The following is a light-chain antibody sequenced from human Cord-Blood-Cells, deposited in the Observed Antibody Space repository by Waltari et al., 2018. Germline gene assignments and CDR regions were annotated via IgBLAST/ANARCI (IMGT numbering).Light chain of an antibody. CDR1: QSVSSN. CDR2: GAS. V-gene: IGKV3-15*01. J-gene: IGKJ1*01. Sequence: EIVMTQSPATLSVSPGDRVTLSCRASQSVSSNLAWYQQKPGQAPRLLIYGASTRATGIPARCSGSGSGIEFTLTISSLQSEDFAVYYCQQYNNWPPWTFGQGTKVEIK. CDR3: QQYNNWPPWT.